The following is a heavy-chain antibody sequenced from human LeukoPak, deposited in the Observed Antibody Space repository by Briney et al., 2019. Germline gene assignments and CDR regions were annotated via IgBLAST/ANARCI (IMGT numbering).Heavy chain of an antibody. CDR1: GYTLTELS. CDR3: AAADYYGSGSYSHAFDI. V-gene: IGHV1-24*01. CDR2: FDPEDGET. D-gene: IGHD3-10*01. Sequence: ASVKVSCKVSGYTLTELSMRWVRQAPGKGLEWMGGFDPEDGETVYAQKFQGRVTMTRDTSTSTVYMELGSLRSEDTAVYYCAAADYYGSGSYSHAFDIWGQGTMVTVSS. J-gene: IGHJ3*02.